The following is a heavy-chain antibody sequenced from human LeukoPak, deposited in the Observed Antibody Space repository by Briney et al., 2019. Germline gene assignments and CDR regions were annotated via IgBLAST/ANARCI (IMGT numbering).Heavy chain of an antibody. V-gene: IGHV3-23*01. D-gene: IGHD1-26*01. CDR3: AKHSVGATVGWDAFDI. J-gene: IGHJ3*02. CDR1: GFPFSDYA. CDR2: TTGSGITT. Sequence: GGSLRLSCTASGFPFSDYAMSWVHRAPGKGLEWVSVTTGSGITTYYADSVKGRFTISRDNSKNTLSLQMDSLRGEDTGVYYCAKHSVGATVGWDAFDIWGQGTLVTVSS.